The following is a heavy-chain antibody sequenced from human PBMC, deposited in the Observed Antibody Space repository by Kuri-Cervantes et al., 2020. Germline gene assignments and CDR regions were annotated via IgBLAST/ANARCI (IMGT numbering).Heavy chain of an antibody. J-gene: IGHJ4*02. V-gene: IGHV1-69*05. CDR2: IIPIFGTA. Sequence: SVKVSCKASGGTFSSYAISWVRQAPGQGLEWMGGIIPIFGTANYAQKFQGRVTMTTDTSTSTVFTELRSLRSDDTAVYYCARDSGWPFDDWGQGTVVTVSS. D-gene: IGHD6-19*01. CDR3: ARDSGWPFDD. CDR1: GGTFSSYA.